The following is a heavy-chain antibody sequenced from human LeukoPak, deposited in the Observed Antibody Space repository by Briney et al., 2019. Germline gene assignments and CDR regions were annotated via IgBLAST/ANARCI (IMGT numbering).Heavy chain of an antibody. V-gene: IGHV4-59*01. Sequence: KPSETLSLTCTVSGGSISSYYWSWIRQPPGEGLGGIGDIYYSGSTNYNPSLKSRVTISVDTSKKHCSLKLSSVTAADTALYYWARGLCFVRVGGFVLDIWAQGTMVTVSS. J-gene: IGHJ3*02. CDR3: ARGLCFVRVGGFVLDI. CDR1: GGSISSYY. CDR2: IYYSGST. D-gene: IGHD2-2*01.